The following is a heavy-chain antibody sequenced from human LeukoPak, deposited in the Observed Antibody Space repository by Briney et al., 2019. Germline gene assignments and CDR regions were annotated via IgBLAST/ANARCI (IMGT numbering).Heavy chain of an antibody. Sequence: SETLSLTCAAYGGSFSGYYWSWIRQPPGKGLEWIGEINHSGSTNYNPSLKSRVTISVDTSKNQFSLKLSSVTAADTAVYYCARGGPRGYTYWGQGTLVTVSS. CDR3: ARGGPRGYTY. CDR2: INHSGST. V-gene: IGHV4-34*01. J-gene: IGHJ4*02. D-gene: IGHD5-18*01. CDR1: GGSFSGYY.